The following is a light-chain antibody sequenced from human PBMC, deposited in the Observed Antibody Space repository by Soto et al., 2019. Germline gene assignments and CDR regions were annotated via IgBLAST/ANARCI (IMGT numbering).Light chain of an antibody. CDR1: RSNIGSNN. J-gene: IGLJ1*01. CDR2: NNH. Sequence: QSVLTQPLSASGIPGQRVTICCSGSRSNIGSNNVNWYQQLPGTAPRLLTFNNHLRPSGVPDRFSGSKSGTSASLAISGLQSEDEGDYYCAAWDDSLDGYVFGTGTQLTVL. V-gene: IGLV1-44*01. CDR3: AAWDDSLDGYV.